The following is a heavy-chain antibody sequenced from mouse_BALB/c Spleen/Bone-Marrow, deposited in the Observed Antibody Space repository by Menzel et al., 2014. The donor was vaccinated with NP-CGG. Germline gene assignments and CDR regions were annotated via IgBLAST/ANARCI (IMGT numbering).Heavy chain of an antibody. V-gene: IGHV1-80*01. CDR2: VYPGDGDT. CDR3: AFGNYDFDY. Sequence: QVQLKQSGAELVRPGSPVKISCKASGYAFSSYWMNWVKQRPGQGLVSIGQVYPGDGDTNYGGKFKGKATLPADESSSTAYMQLSSLTSEDSAVYFCAFGNYDFDYWGQGITLTGSS. J-gene: IGHJ2*01. CDR1: GYAFSSYW. D-gene: IGHD2-1*01.